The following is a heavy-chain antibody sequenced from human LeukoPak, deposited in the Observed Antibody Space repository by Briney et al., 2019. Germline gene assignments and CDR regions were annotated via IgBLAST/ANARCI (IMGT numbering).Heavy chain of an antibody. D-gene: IGHD3-10*01. J-gene: IGHJ4*02. Sequence: SETLSLTCTVSGGSISTSSYYWGWIRQPPGKGLECIGNIYYSGSTYYNPSLKSRVTISVDTSKNQFSLKLSSVTAADTAVYYCARGVEYYYGSGSYRSRAPRRYFDYWGQGTLVTVSS. CDR3: ARGVEYYYGSGSYRSRAPRRYFDY. CDR1: GGSISTSSYY. CDR2: IYYSGST. V-gene: IGHV4-39*07.